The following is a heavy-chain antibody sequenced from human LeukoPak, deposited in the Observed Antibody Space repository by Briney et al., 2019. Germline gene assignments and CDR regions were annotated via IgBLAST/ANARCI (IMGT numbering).Heavy chain of an antibody. CDR3: ASGYSYGWIDY. CDR1: GFTFSDYY. CDR2: ITNSGSSI. V-gene: IGHV3-11*01. D-gene: IGHD5-18*01. J-gene: IGHJ4*02. Sequence: PGGSLRLSCAASGFTFSDYYMSWIRQAPGKGLEWVSYITNSGSSIYYADSVKGRFTISRDNAKNSLYLQMNSLRAEDTAVYYCASGYSYGWIDYWGQGTLVTVSS.